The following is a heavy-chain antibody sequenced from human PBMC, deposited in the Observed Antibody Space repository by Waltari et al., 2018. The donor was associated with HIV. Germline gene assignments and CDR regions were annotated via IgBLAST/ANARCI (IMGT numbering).Heavy chain of an antibody. CDR3: VREGPDIDPDYDAFDI. CDR2: INSDGNSI. D-gene: IGHD4-17*01. V-gene: IGHV3-74*01. J-gene: IGHJ3*02. CDR1: GCTLGTYG. Sequence: EVQLVESGGGLVQPGGSLRLSCAACGCTLGTYGMHGVRQAPGKGLVWVSRINSDGNSINYADSVKGRFNISRDNAKNTLYLQMNSLSAEDTAVYYCVREGPDIDPDYDAFDIWGQGTMVTVSS.